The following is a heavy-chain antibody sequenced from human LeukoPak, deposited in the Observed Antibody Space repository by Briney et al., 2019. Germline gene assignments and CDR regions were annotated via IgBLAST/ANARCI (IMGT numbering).Heavy chain of an antibody. J-gene: IGHJ4*02. CDR2: ISGSGDNT. D-gene: IGHD3/OR15-3a*01. Sequence: GGSLRLSCAASGFTFSSYVMSWVRQAPGKGLEWVSGISGSGDNTYYADSVKGRFTISRDNSKNTPYLQMNSLRAEDTAVYYCARVLGLWYFDYWGQGTLVTVSS. CDR1: GFTFSSYV. V-gene: IGHV3-23*01. CDR3: ARVLGLWYFDY.